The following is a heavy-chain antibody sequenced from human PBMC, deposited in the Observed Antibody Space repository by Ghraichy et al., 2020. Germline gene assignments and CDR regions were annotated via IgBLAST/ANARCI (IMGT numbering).Heavy chain of an antibody. V-gene: IGHV4-39*07. CDR2: IYYSGST. Sequence: SETLSLTCTVSGGSISSSSYYWGWIRQPPGKGLEWIGSIYYSGSTYYNPSLKSRVTISVDTSKNQFSLKLSSVTAADTAVYYCALRTTIAARHYFDYWGQGTLVTVSS. D-gene: IGHD6-6*01. J-gene: IGHJ4*02. CDR3: ALRTTIAARHYFDY. CDR1: GGSISSSSYY.